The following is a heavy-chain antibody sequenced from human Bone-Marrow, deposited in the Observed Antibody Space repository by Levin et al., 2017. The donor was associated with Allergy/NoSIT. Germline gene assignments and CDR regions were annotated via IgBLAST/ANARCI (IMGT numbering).Heavy chain of an antibody. J-gene: IGHJ4*02. Sequence: SGPTLVKPTQTLTLTCTFSGFSLSTDAVAVTWVRQPPGKALEWLALIYGNDEKHYSPSLRSRLTITKDTSINQVVLTITNMDPEDTATYYCAHDDRGQLGFDYWGQGTLVTVSS. CDR1: GFSLSTDAVA. V-gene: IGHV2-5*01. D-gene: IGHD3-16*01. CDR2: IYGNDEK. CDR3: AHDDRGQLGFDY.